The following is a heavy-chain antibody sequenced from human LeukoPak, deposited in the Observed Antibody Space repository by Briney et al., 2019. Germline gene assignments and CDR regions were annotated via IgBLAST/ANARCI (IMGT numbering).Heavy chain of an antibody. V-gene: IGHV4-34*01. CDR3: AGVGEVGATR. D-gene: IGHD1-26*01. CDR1: GGSFSGYY. Sequence: SETLSLTCAVYGGSFSGYYWSWIRQPPGKGLEWIGEINHSGSTNYNPSLKSRVTISVDTSKNQFSLKLSSVTAADTAVYYCAGVGEVGATRWGQGTLVTVSS. CDR2: INHSGST. J-gene: IGHJ4*02.